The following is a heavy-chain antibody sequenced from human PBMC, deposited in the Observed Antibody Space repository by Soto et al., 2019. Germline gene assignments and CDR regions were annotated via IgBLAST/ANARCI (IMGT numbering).Heavy chain of an antibody. Sequence: EVQLVESGGGLVRPGGSLRLSCAASGFTFSYYWMHWVRQAPGKGLVWVSRIHSDGSSTTYADFVKGRFIISRDNARNTVDLQMNGVRVEDTAVYYCASGDRGAFDLWGQGTVVTVSS. V-gene: IGHV3-74*01. CDR3: ASGDRGAFDL. D-gene: IGHD3-10*01. J-gene: IGHJ3*01. CDR1: GFTFSYYW. CDR2: IHSDGSST.